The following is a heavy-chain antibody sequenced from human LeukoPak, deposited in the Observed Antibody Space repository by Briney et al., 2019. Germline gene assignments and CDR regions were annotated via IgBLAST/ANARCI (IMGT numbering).Heavy chain of an antibody. CDR3: ARGVSTVTTFVHFSYYYGMDV. Sequence: GSLRLSCAASGFTFSSYGMHWVRQAPGKGLEWVAVIWYDGSNKYYADSVKGRFTISRDNSKNTLYLQMNSLRAEDTAVYYCARGVSTVTTFVHFSYYYGMDVWGQGTTVTVSS. CDR2: IWYDGSNK. CDR1: GFTFSSYG. V-gene: IGHV3-33*01. D-gene: IGHD4-17*01. J-gene: IGHJ6*02.